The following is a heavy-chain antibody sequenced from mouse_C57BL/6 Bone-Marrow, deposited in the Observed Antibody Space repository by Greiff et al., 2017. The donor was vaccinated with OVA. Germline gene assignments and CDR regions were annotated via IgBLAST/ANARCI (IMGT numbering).Heavy chain of an antibody. Sequence: VQGVESGPGLVAPSQSLSITCTVSGFSLTSYAISWVRQPPGKGLEWLGVIWTGGGTNYNSALKSRLSISKDNSKSQVFLKMNSLQTDDTARYYCARNYYGSSFYYYAMDYWGQGTSVTVSS. J-gene: IGHJ4*01. CDR1: GFSLTSYA. CDR2: IWTGGGT. V-gene: IGHV2-9-1*01. CDR3: ARNYYGSSFYYYAMDY. D-gene: IGHD1-1*01.